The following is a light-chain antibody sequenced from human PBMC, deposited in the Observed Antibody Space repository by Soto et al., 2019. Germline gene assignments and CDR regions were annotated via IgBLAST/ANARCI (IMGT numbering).Light chain of an antibody. V-gene: IGLV2-23*01. Sequence: LTQPASVSGSPGQSITISCTGTSSDVGSYNLVSWYQQHLGKAPKLMIYEGSKRPSGVSNRFSGSKSGNTASLTISGLQAEDEADYYCCSYADSSTFYVFGTGTKVTVL. J-gene: IGLJ1*01. CDR2: EGS. CDR3: CSYADSSTFYV. CDR1: SSDVGSYNL.